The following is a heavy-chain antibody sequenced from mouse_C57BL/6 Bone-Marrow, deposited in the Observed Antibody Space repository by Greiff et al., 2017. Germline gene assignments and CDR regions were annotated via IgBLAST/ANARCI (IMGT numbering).Heavy chain of an antibody. CDR1: GYTFTSYW. V-gene: IGHV1-61*01. J-gene: IGHJ1*03. CDR3: ARALITTVAPHFDV. CDR2: IYPSDSET. D-gene: IGHD1-1*01. Sequence: VQLQQPGAELVRPGSSVKLSCKASGYTFTSYWMDWVKQRPGQGLEWIGNIYPSDSETHYNQKFKDKATLTVDKSSSTAYMQLSSLTSEDSAVYYCARALITTVAPHFDVWGTGTTVTVSS.